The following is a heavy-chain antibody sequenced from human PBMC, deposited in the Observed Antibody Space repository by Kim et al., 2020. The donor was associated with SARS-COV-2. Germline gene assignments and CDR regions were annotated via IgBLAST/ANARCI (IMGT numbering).Heavy chain of an antibody. Sequence: GGSLRLSCAASGFTFSDVWVSWVRQAPGKGLEWVGHIKSKADGGTSDYAAPVKGRFSISRGDSENTLYLQMNGLKTEDTALYYCTPWYYYSSGLADYWGQGTLVTVSS. CDR3: TPWYYYSSGLADY. CDR2: IKSKADGGTS. CDR1: GFTFSDVW. V-gene: IGHV3-15*01. D-gene: IGHD3-10*01. J-gene: IGHJ4*02.